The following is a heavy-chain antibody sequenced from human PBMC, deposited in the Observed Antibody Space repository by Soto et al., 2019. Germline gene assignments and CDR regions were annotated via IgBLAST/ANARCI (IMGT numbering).Heavy chain of an antibody. CDR2: ISVYNGNT. CDR3: ARGFLSVLRYYYSGLDV. Sequence: QVQLVQSGVEVKNPGASVRVSCKASAYPFTSYGISWVRQAPGQGLEWKGWISVYNGNTNYAREFQGRVTLTTDTSTSAAYMELRSRRSDNTAVCSCARGFLSVLRYYYSGLDVCVQGTTVIVS. CDR1: AYPFTSYG. V-gene: IGHV1-18*01. J-gene: IGHJ6*02. D-gene: IGHD2-15*01.